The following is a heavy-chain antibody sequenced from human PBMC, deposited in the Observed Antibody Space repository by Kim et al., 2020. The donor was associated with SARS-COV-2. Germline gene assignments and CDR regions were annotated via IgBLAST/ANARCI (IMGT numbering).Heavy chain of an antibody. CDR2: ISGSGGST. D-gene: IGHD5-18*01. CDR1: GFTFSSYA. J-gene: IGHJ2*01. CDR3: AKAIGSSGSSYLYLDL. Sequence: GGSLRLSCAASGFTFSSYAMTWVRQAPGKGLEWVSAISGSGGSTYYADSVKGRFTISRDNSKNTLYLQMNSLRAEDTAVYYCAKAIGSSGSSYLYLDLWGRGPLVPVSS. V-gene: IGHV3-23*01.